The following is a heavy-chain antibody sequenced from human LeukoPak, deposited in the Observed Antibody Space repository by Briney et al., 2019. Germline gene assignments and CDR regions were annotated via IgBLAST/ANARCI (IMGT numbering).Heavy chain of an antibody. D-gene: IGHD3-22*01. CDR1: GFTFSSYA. J-gene: IGHJ3*02. CDR3: AKDGVTMIVVAGDAFDI. CDR2: ISGSGGST. Sequence: GGSLRLSCAASGFTFSSYAMSWVRQAPGKGLEWVSAISGSGGSTYYADSVKGRFTISRDNSKNTLYLRMNSLRAEDTAVYYCAKDGVTMIVVAGDAFDIWGQGTMVTVSS. V-gene: IGHV3-23*01.